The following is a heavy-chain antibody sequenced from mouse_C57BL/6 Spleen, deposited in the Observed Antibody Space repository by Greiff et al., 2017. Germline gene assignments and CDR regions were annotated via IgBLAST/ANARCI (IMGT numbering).Heavy chain of an antibody. D-gene: IGHD4-1*01. V-gene: IGHV1-23*01. Sequence: QVQLQQSGAELVRPGASVKLSCKASGYTFTDYEMHCVKQTPVHGLGWIGAIDPETCGTAYNQKFKGKAILTADKSSSTAYMQLSSLTSEDSAIYYCAREGVGRKGAMDYWGQGTSVTVSA. J-gene: IGHJ4*01. CDR3: AREGVGRKGAMDY. CDR1: GYTFTDYE. CDR2: IDPETCGT.